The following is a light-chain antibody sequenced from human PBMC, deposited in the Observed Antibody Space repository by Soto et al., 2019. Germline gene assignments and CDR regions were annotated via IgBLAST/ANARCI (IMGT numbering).Light chain of an antibody. J-gene: IGKJ4*01. CDR2: LGS. V-gene: IGKV2-28*01. CDR3: MQALQTPPT. Sequence: VMTQSPLSLPVTPGEPASISCRSSQSLLHRNGYNFLDWYLQKPGQSPQLLIYLGSYRASGVPDRFSGSGSGTDFTRKISRVEAEDVGVYYCMQALQTPPTFGGGTKVEIK. CDR1: QSLLHRNGYNF.